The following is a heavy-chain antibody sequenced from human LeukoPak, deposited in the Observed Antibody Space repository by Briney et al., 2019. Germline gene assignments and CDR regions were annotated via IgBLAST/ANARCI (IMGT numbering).Heavy chain of an antibody. CDR2: IKGDGNEK. Sequence: GDSLRLSCAASGFTFGTYWMSWVRQAPGKGLEWVANIKGDGNEKFYVNSVKGRFTISRDNAKSSLYLQMNSLRAEDTAVYYCVGNDHWGQGTLVTVSS. V-gene: IGHV3-7*01. CDR1: GFTFGTYW. CDR3: VGNDH. J-gene: IGHJ4*02.